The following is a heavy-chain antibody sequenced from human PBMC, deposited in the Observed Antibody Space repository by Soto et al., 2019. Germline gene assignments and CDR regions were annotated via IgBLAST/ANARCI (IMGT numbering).Heavy chain of an antibody. D-gene: IGHD7-27*01. J-gene: IGHJ6*02. CDR3: ARHSKKTGDFDYYYGMDV. Sequence: SETLSLTCSVFGGSMSPYYWSWIRQSPGKGLEWIANIYYRGNTNYNPSLESRVTISIDTSKNQFSLKLNSLTAADTAVHYCARHSKKTGDFDYYYGMDVWGQGTTVTVSS. CDR1: GGSMSPYY. V-gene: IGHV4-59*08. CDR2: IYYRGNT.